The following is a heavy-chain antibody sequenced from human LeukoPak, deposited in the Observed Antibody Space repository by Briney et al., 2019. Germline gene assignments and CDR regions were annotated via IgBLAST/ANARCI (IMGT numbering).Heavy chain of an antibody. V-gene: IGHV3-33*01. CDR1: GFTFSSYG. D-gene: IGHD3-3*01. Sequence: PGGSLRLSCAASGFTFSSYGMHWVRQAPGKGLEWVAVIWYDGSNKYYADSVKGRFTISRDSAKNSLYLQMNSLRAEDTAVYYCARDQSVGSNYDFWSGYSIFGYYYGMDVWGQGTTVTVSS. CDR2: IWYDGSNK. CDR3: ARDQSVGSNYDFWSGYSIFGYYYGMDV. J-gene: IGHJ6*02.